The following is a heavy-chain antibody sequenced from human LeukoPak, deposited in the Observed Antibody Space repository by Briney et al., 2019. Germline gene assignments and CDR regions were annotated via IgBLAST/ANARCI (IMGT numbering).Heavy chain of an antibody. Sequence: GGSLRLSCVPSRFTPSSYSLNWVRQAPGKGREWLSCITSGIGTVYYAHSVKGRFAISRDNANNSLYLQMNSLRAEDTAVYYCASSERYSSSCYGPVDYWGQRTLVTVSS. CDR1: RFTPSSYS. J-gene: IGHJ4*02. V-gene: IGHV3-48*01. CDR3: ASSERYSSSCYGPVDY. CDR2: ITSGIGTV. D-gene: IGHD6-13*01.